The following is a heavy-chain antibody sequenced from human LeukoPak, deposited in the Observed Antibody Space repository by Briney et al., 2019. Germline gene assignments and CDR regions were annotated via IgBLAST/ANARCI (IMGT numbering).Heavy chain of an antibody. CDR1: GFTFNNYA. CDR2: ISGSGGAT. CDR3: AKEVGTYYSYAMDV. J-gene: IGHJ6*02. Sequence: PGGSLRLSCAASGFTFNNYAMSWVRQSPGKGREWVSDISGSGGATYYADSVKGRFTISRDNFKNTLYLQMNSLRVEDTAVYYCAKEVGTYYSYAMDVWGQGTTVTVSS. V-gene: IGHV3-23*01. D-gene: IGHD4-23*01.